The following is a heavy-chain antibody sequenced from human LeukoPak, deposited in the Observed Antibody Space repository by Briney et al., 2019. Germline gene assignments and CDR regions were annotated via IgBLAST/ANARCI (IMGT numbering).Heavy chain of an antibody. Sequence: GGSLRLSCAASGFTFDDYAMHWVRQAPGKGLEWVSGISWNSGMIVYADSVKGRFTIPRDNHKNSLYLQMNSLRAEDMALYYCAKDGNGDFGYYMDVWGKGTTVTVSS. CDR3: AKDGNGDFGYYMDV. D-gene: IGHD4-17*01. CDR1: GFTFDDYA. J-gene: IGHJ6*03. CDR2: ISWNSGMI. V-gene: IGHV3-9*03.